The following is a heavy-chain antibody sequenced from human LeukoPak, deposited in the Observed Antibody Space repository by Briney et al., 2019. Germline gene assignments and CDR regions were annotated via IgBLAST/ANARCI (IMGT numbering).Heavy chain of an antibody. V-gene: IGHV3-53*01. Sequence: GGSLRLSCAASGFTVSSNYMSWVRQAPGKGLEWVSVIYSGGSTYYADSVKGRFTISRDNSKNTLYLQMNSLRAEDTAVYYCARDLNYYDSSGYSLRWGQGTLVTVSS. D-gene: IGHD3-22*01. CDR2: IYSGGST. J-gene: IGHJ4*02. CDR1: GFTVSSNY. CDR3: ARDLNYYDSSGYSLR.